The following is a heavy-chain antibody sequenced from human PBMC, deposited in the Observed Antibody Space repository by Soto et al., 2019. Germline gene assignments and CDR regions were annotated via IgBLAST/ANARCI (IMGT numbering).Heavy chain of an antibody. CDR1: GHSISADY. CDR2: VDASGNT. D-gene: IGHD3-22*01. V-gene: IGHV4-4*07. Sequence: QVQLQESGPGLAKASETLSLSCTVSGHSISADYWSWIRQPAGKRLEWIGRVDASGNTNYNPSLKSRVTMSVDTSKNQFFLKVRSVTAADTAMYFCARDVGGSVVPHWFDPWGQGALVTVSS. CDR3: ARDVGGSVVPHWFDP. J-gene: IGHJ5*02.